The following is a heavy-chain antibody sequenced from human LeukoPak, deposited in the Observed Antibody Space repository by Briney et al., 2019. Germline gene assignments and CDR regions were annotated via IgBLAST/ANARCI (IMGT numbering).Heavy chain of an antibody. CDR1: GFSFASYG. J-gene: IGHJ4*02. CDR3: ARDYRYDY. V-gene: IGHV3-33*01. D-gene: IGHD3-16*02. CDR2: IRYDGSTQ. Sequence: PGRSLRLSCAASGFSFASYGMHWVRQAPGKGLEWVAVIRYDGSTQNYGDSMKGRFTISRDNSKKILYLQMNSLRAEDTAMYYCARDYRYDYWGQGTLVTVSS.